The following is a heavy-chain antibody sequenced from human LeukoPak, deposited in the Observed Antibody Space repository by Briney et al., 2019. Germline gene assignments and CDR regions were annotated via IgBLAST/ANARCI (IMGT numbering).Heavy chain of an antibody. D-gene: IGHD3-22*01. CDR2: IIPIFGTA. CDR1: GGTFSSYA. CDR3: ARAGDSSGYYYADFDY. V-gene: IGHV1-69*05. Sequence: ASVKVSCKASGGTFSSYAISWVRQAPGQGLDWMGGIIPIFGTANYAQKFQGRVTMTMDMYTSTVYMELSTLRSEDTAVYFCARAGDSSGYYYADFDYWGQGTLVTVSS. J-gene: IGHJ4*02.